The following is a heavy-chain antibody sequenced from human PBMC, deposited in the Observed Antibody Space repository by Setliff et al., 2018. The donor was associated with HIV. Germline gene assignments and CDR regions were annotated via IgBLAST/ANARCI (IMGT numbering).Heavy chain of an antibody. D-gene: IGHD6-13*01. J-gene: IGHJ4*02. V-gene: IGHV4-38-2*01. CDR3: ARHGEQQPTRR. CDR1: GYSINNGYY. Sequence: ETLSLTCAVSGYSINNGYYWGWIRQPPGKGLEWIGSLYHSGTTFYNPSLKTRVTISVDRSKNQFSLNLTSVTAADTAVYYCARHGEQQPTRRWGQGTLVTVSS. CDR2: LYHSGTT.